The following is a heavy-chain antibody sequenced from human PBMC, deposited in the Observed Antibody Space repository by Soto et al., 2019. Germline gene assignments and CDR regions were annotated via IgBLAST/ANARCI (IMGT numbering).Heavy chain of an antibody. V-gene: IGHV1-46*01. D-gene: IGHD3-16*02. Sequence: ASVKVSCKASGYTFTSYYMHWVRQAPGQGLEWMGIINPSGGSTSYAQKFQGRVTMTRDTSTSTVYMELSSLRSEDTAVYYCARETIAVIVILGNYGMDVWGQGTTVTVSS. CDR2: INPSGGST. CDR3: ARETIAVIVILGNYGMDV. CDR1: GYTFTSYY. J-gene: IGHJ6*02.